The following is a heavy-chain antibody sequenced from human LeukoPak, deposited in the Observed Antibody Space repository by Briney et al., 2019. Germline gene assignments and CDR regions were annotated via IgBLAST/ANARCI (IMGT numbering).Heavy chain of an antibody. Sequence: ERSLRLSCAASGFTFRHYAVHWVRQAPGRGLEWVTVLSFDGAHKYYAESVKGRFTISRDNSNNTLFLQMDSLRIEDTALYYCVRARAGGLDYWGQGTLVTVSS. CDR3: VRARAGGLDY. J-gene: IGHJ4*02. CDR2: LSFDGAHK. V-gene: IGHV3-30*04. CDR1: GFTFRHYA. D-gene: IGHD3-10*01.